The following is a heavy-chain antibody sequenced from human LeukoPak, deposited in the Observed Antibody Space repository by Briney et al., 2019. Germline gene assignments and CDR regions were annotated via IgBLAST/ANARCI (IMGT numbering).Heavy chain of an antibody. V-gene: IGHV3-30-3*01. CDR3: ARDRGSFDY. CDR1: GFTFSSYA. Sequence: PGGSLRLSCAASGFTFSSYAMHWVRQAPGKGLEWVAVISYDGSNKYYADFVKGRFTISRDNSKNTLYLQMNSLRAEDTAVYYCARDRGSFDYWGQGTLVTVSS. J-gene: IGHJ4*02. CDR2: ISYDGSNK.